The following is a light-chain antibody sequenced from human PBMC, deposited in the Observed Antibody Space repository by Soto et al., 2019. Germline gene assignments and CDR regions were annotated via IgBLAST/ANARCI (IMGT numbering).Light chain of an antibody. V-gene: IGLV2-14*01. Sequence: QSALTQPASVSGSPGQSITISCTGTSSDVGSYNFVSWYQQHPGKAPKLMISEVTNRPSGVSNRFSGSKSGNTASLTISGLQAEDEADYYCTSYTSSSTVLFGGGTQLTVL. CDR3: TSYTSSSTVL. J-gene: IGLJ7*01. CDR1: SSDVGSYNF. CDR2: EVT.